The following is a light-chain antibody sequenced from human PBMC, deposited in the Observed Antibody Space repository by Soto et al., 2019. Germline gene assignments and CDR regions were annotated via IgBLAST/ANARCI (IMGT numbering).Light chain of an antibody. CDR2: GAS. J-gene: IGKJ3*01. V-gene: IGKV3-15*01. CDR3: QQDNNWPPLCT. CDR1: PSINTN. Sequence: EIVMTQCPAPLAVWPGERATVWCRPIPSINTNLTWYPQKPGQAPRLLIYGASTRATGIPASFSGSGSGTEFTLTIGSLHSEDFALYYCQQDNNWPPLCTFGTGPKVDIK.